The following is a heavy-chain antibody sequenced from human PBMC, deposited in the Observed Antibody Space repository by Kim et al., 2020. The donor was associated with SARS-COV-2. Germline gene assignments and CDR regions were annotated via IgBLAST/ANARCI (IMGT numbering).Heavy chain of an antibody. CDR3: ASGLTPGQH. D-gene: IGHD2-15*01. CDR2: IIPDGRST. Sequence: GGSLRLSCAASGFTFSEYWMHWVRQAPGKGLVWVSRIIPDGRSTSYADSVKGRFTISRDNAKKTVYLQMNSLRAEDTAVYYCASGLTPGQHWGQGTLVT. CDR1: GFTFSEYW. V-gene: IGHV3-74*01. J-gene: IGHJ1*01.